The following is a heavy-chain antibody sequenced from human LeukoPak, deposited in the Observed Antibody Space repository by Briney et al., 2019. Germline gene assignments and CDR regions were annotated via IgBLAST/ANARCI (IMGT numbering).Heavy chain of an antibody. J-gene: IGHJ4*02. CDR1: GVTFSSHW. Sequence: GGSLRLCCVVSGVTFSSHWMSWVRQAPGKGLEWVANIKQDGSERYYVDSVKGRFTISRDNAKNSVFLQMNSLRAEDTAVYYCARDPNLYSGTYDTYWGQGTLVTVSS. D-gene: IGHD1-26*01. CDR2: IKQDGSER. CDR3: ARDPNLYSGTYDTY. V-gene: IGHV3-7*03.